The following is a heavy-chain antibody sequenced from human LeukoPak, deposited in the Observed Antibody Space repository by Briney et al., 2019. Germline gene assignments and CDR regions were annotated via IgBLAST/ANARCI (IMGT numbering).Heavy chain of an antibody. V-gene: IGHV4-39*01. CDR3: ARRGAAAGTYGFDY. Sequence: PSETLSLTCTVSGGSIGSSSYYWGWIRQPPGKGLEWIGSIYYSGSTYYNPSLKSRVTISVDTSKNQFSLKLSSVTAADTAVYYCARRGAAAGTYGFDYWGQGTLVTVSS. D-gene: IGHD6-13*01. CDR1: GGSIGSSSYY. CDR2: IYYSGST. J-gene: IGHJ4*02.